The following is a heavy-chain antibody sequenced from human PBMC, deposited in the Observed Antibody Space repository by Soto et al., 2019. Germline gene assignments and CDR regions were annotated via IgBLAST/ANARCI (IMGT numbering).Heavy chain of an antibody. CDR2: ICGTGGST. CDR1: GFTFNNYA. J-gene: IGHJ3*02. V-gene: IGHV3-23*01. D-gene: IGHD7-27*01. CDR3: GKGNSKWGTGDAFDI. Sequence: EVQPLESGGGVVQPGGSLRLSCAASGFTFNNYALNWVRQAPGKGLVWVSAICGTGGSTFYAGSAKGRFTISRDNSKNTLFLQMTSLRAEDTAVYYCGKGNSKWGTGDAFDIWGQGTMVTVSS.